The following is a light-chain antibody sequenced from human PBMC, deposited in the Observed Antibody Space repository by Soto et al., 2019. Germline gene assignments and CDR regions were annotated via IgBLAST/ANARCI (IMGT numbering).Light chain of an antibody. V-gene: IGLV2-14*03. CDR2: DVS. CDR1: SRDVGGYNY. J-gene: IGLJ1*01. Sequence: QSVLTRLASVSGSPGQSITISCTGTSRDVGGYNYVSWYQHHPGKAPKLMICDVSERPSGVSNRFSGSKSGNTASLTISGLQAEDEADYYCSSYTSSSTPWVFGTGTKVTVL. CDR3: SSYTSSSTPWV.